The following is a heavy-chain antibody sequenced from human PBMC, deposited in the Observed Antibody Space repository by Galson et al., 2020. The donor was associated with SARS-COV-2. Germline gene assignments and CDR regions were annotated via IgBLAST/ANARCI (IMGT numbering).Heavy chain of an antibody. Sequence: GGSLRLSCAASGFTFSSYGMHWVRQAPGKGLEWVAVISYDGSNKYYADSVKGRFTISRDNSKNTLYLQMNSLRAEDTAVYYCAKLDYFDLWGRGTLVTVSS. J-gene: IGHJ2*01. CDR1: GFTFSSYG. D-gene: IGHD3-3*01. CDR3: AKLDYFDL. CDR2: ISYDGSNK. V-gene: IGHV3-30*18.